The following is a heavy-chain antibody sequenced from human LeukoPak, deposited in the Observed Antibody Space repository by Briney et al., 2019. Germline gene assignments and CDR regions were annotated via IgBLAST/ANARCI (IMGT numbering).Heavy chain of an antibody. V-gene: IGHV4-39*01. D-gene: IGHD1-26*01. J-gene: IGHJ4*02. CDR1: GGSISSSSYY. CDR3: ARRGRWELRAHYY. CDR2: IYYSGST. Sequence: SETLSLTCTVSGGSISSSSYYWGWIRQPPGKGLEWIGSIYYSGSTYYNPSLKSRVTISVDTSKNQFSLKLSSVTAADTAVYYCARRGRWELRAHYYWGQGTLVTVSS.